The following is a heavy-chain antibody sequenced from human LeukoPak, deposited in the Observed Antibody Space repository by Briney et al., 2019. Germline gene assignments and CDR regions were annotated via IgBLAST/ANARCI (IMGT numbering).Heavy chain of an antibody. CDR2: INPSGDST. CDR1: GYSFSSYY. CDR3: VRDGSVGTTQTQNNYYFDGMDV. D-gene: IGHD1-26*01. Sequence: GASVKVSCKASGYSFSSYYMHWVRQAPGQGLEWMGIINPSGDSTTYAQKFQGRVTMTRDTSTRTVYMELSSLRSDDTAVYYCVRDGSVGTTQTQNNYYFDGMDVWGQGTTVTVSS. V-gene: IGHV1-46*01. J-gene: IGHJ6*02.